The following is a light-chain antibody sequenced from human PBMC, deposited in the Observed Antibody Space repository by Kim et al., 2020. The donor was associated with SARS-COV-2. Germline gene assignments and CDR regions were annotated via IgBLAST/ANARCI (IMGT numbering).Light chain of an antibody. J-gene: IGKJ2*03. Sequence: QPASISCKASQSLLHSDGKTSLYWYLQKPGRPPQLLIYEVSKRFSGVPERFSGSGSGTDFTLKISRVEAEDVGLYYCMQGLQRLYSFGQGTKLEI. V-gene: IGKV2D-29*01. CDR3: MQGLQRLYS. CDR1: QSLLHSDGKTS. CDR2: EVS.